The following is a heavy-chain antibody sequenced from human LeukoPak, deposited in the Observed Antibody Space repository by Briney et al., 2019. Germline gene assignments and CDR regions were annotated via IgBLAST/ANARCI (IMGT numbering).Heavy chain of an antibody. J-gene: IGHJ4*02. CDR2: IYSGGST. D-gene: IGHD6-19*01. CDR1: GFTVSSNY. Sequence: QPGGSLRLSCAASGFTVSSNYMSWVRQAPGKGLEWVPVIYSGGSTYYADSVKGRFTISRDDSKNTLHLQMNGLRAEDTAIYYCAREAPGTAVAYDYWGQGTLVTVSS. CDR3: AREAPGTAVAYDY. V-gene: IGHV3-53*01.